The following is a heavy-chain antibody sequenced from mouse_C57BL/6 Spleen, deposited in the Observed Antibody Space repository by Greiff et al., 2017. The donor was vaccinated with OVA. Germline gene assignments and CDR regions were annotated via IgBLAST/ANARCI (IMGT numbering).Heavy chain of an antibody. CDR2: INPNNGGT. D-gene: IGHD1-1*01. V-gene: IGHV1-26*01. CDR3: ARGGYGSSDVDY. Sequence: VQLQQSGPELVKPGASVKISCKASGYTFTDYYMNWVKQSHGKSLEWIGDINPNNGGTSYNQKFKGKATLTVDKSSSTAYMELRSLTSEDSAVYYCARGGYGSSDVDYWGQGTTLTVSS. CDR1: GYTFTDYY. J-gene: IGHJ2*01.